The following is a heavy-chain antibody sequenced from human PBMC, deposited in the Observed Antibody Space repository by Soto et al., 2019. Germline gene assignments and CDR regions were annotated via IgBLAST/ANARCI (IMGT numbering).Heavy chain of an antibody. V-gene: IGHV3-74*01. Sequence: GGSLRLSCAASGFTFSSYWMHWVRQAPGKGLVWVSRINSDGSSTSYADSVKGRFTISRDNAKNTLYLQMNSLRAEDTAVYYCARAVFMAGSPGAYYYYYGMDVWGQGTTVTVSS. CDR2: INSDGSST. CDR3: ARAVFMAGSPGAYYYYYGMDV. D-gene: IGHD3-10*01. CDR1: GFTFSSYW. J-gene: IGHJ6*02.